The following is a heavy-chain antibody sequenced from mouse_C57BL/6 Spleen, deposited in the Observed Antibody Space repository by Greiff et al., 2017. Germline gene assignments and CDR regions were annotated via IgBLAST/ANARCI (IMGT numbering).Heavy chain of an antibody. CDR2: IYPGDGDT. CDR3: ARSQEGYDEAWFAD. J-gene: IGHJ3*01. V-gene: IGHV1-82*01. CDR1: GYAFSSSW. D-gene: IGHD2-2*01. Sequence: QVQLQQSGPELVKPGASVKISCKASGYAFSSSWMNWVKQRPGKGLEWIGRIYPGDGDTNYNGKFKGKATLTADKSSSTAYMQLSSLTSEDSAVYFCARSQEGYDEAWFADWGQGTLVTVSA.